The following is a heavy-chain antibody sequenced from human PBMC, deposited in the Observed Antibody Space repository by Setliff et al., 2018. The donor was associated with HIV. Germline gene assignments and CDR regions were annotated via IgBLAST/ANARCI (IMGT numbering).Heavy chain of an antibody. V-gene: IGHV1-3*01. Sequence: ASVKVSCKASGCTFTTYAVHWVRQAPGQRPEWMGWINAANGKTRYPQRFEARVTITMDTGASTAYMELNSLRSEDSAVYYCARGVIRGVISQGGLDYWGPGTLVTVSS. CDR2: INAANGKT. CDR3: ARGVIRGVISQGGLDY. CDR1: GCTFTTYA. J-gene: IGHJ4*02. D-gene: IGHD3-10*01.